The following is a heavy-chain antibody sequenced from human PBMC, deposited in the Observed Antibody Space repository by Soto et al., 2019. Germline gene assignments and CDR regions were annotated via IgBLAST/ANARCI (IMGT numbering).Heavy chain of an antibody. CDR2: ISSSSSYI. Sequence: PGGSLRLSFSASGFTFSSYSMNWVRQAPGRGLEWVSSISSSSSYIYYADSVKGRFTISRDNAKNSLYLQMNSLRDEDTAVYYCARDVVVVTHPSYYYGMDVWGQGTTVTVSS. CDR1: GFTFSSYS. D-gene: IGHD2-21*02. V-gene: IGHV3-21*01. J-gene: IGHJ6*02. CDR3: ARDVVVVTHPSYYYGMDV.